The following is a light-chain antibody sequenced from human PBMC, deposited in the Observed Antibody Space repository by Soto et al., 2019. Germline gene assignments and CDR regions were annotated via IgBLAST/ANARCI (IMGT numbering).Light chain of an antibody. CDR3: SSYTGTNVI. J-gene: IGLJ2*01. Sequence: QSALTQPPSASGSPGQSVTISCTGTLSDVGGQNLVSWYRQDPGKAPKLIIYDVNQRPSGVPDRFSGSKSGSTASLTVSGLQAEDEANYYCSSYTGTNVIFGGGTKFTVL. CDR2: DVN. V-gene: IGLV2-8*01. CDR1: LSDVGGQNL.